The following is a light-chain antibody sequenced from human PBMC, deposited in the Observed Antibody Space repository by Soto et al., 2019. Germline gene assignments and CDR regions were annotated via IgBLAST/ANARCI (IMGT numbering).Light chain of an antibody. J-gene: IGKJ2*01. Sequence: EIVLTQSPGTLSLSPGERATLSCRASQSVGSNYLAWYQQKPGPAPRLLIYAASSRASDIPDRFSGSGSGTDFTLTIIRLEPEDFAVYYCQQYGSSPPYTFGQGTKLEI. CDR3: QQYGSSPPYT. CDR2: AAS. V-gene: IGKV3-20*01. CDR1: QSVGSNY.